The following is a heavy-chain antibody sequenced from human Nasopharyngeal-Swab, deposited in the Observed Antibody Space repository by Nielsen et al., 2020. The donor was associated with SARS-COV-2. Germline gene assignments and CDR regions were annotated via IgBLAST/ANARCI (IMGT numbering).Heavy chain of an antibody. CDR3: ARDRWFGEFLSFDY. V-gene: IGHV3-21*01. J-gene: IGHJ4*02. D-gene: IGHD3-10*01. CDR2: ISSSSSYI. Sequence: WIRQPPGKGLEWVSPISSSSSYIYYADSVKGRFTISRDNAKNSLYLQMNSLRAEDTAVYYCARDRWFGEFLSFDYWGQGTLVTVSS.